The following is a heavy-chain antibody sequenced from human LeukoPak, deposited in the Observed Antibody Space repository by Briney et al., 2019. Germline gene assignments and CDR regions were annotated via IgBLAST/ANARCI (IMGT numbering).Heavy chain of an antibody. CDR3: ARARGYNWNDVPFGY. D-gene: IGHD1-1*01. J-gene: IGHJ4*02. CDR2: IIPILGIA. V-gene: IGHV1-69*04. CDR1: GGTFSSYA. Sequence: GASVKVSCKASGGTFSSYAISWVRQAPGQGLEWMGRIIPILGIANYAQKFQGRVTITADKSTSTAYMELSSLRSEDTAVYYCARARGYNWNDVPFGYWGQGTLVTVSS.